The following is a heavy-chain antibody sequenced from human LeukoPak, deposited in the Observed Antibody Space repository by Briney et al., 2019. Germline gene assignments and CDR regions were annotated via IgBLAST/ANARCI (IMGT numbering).Heavy chain of an antibody. CDR2: IKQDGSEK. V-gene: IGHV3-7*01. Sequence: GGSLRLSCAASGFTFSSYWMSWVRQAPGKALEWVANIKQDGSEKYYVDSVKGRFTISRDNAKNSLYLQMNSLRAEDTAVYYCARDLRITIFGVARPGALDYWGQGTLVTVSS. CDR3: ARDLRITIFGVARPGALDY. J-gene: IGHJ4*02. CDR1: GFTFSSYW. D-gene: IGHD3-3*01.